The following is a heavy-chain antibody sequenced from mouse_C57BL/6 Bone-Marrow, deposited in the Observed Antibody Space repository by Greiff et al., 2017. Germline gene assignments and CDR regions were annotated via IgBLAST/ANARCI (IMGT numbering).Heavy chain of an antibody. J-gene: IGHJ3*01. V-gene: IGHV1-80*01. CDR3: ARSIGNWDGFAY. Sequence: QVQLKQSGAELVKPGASVKISCKASGYAFSSYWMNWVKQRPGKSLEWIGQIYPGDGDTNYNEKFKGKATLTADKSSSTAYMQFSSLTSEDSAIYYCARSIGNWDGFAYWGQGTLVTVSA. CDR2: IYPGDGDT. D-gene: IGHD4-1*01. CDR1: GYAFSSYW.